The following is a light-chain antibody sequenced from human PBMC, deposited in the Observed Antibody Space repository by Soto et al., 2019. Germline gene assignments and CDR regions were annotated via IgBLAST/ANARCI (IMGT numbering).Light chain of an antibody. Sequence: EIVLTQSPGTLSLSPGERAPLSCRTSQSVRSSHLAWYQQKPGQAPRLLIYGASSRATGIPDRFSGSGSGTDFTLTISRLEPEEFAVYHCQQYSSSPLTVGGGTKVDIK. CDR1: QSVRSSH. CDR2: GAS. CDR3: QQYSSSPLT. V-gene: IGKV3-20*01. J-gene: IGKJ4*01.